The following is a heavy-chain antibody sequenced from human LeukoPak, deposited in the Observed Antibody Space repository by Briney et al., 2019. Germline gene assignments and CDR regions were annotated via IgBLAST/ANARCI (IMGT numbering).Heavy chain of an antibody. CDR3: ARDRPVSRLGTDFDY. Sequence: ASVNVSCKTSGYTFTGYYMHWVRQAPGQGLEWMGWINPNSGGTDYAQKFQGRVTMTRDTSISTAYMELSSLRSDDTAVYYCARDRPVSRLGTDFDYWGQGALVTVSS. CDR1: GYTFTGYY. J-gene: IGHJ4*02. V-gene: IGHV1-2*02. D-gene: IGHD1-7*01. CDR2: INPNSGGT.